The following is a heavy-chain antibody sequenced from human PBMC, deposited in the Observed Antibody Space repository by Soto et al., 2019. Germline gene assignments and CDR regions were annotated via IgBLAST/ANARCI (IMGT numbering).Heavy chain of an antibody. CDR3: ARDRYFDWLSVLDY. CDR2: ISAYNGNT. CDR1: GYTFTSYG. J-gene: IGHJ4*02. D-gene: IGHD3-9*01. Sequence: ASVKVSCKASGYTFTSYGISWVRQAPGQGLEWMGWISAYNGNTNYAQKLQGRVTMTTDTSTSTAYMELRSLRSDDTAVYYCARDRYFDWLSVLDYWGQGTLVTVSS. V-gene: IGHV1-18*01.